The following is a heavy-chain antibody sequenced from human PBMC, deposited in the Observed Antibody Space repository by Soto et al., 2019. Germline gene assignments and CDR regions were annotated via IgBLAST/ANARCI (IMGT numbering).Heavy chain of an antibody. CDR2: INPSGGST. D-gene: IGHD1-26*01. CDR1: GYTFTSYY. Sequence: GASVKVSCKASGYTFTSYYMHWVRQAPGQGLEWMGIINPSGGSTSYAQKFQGRVTMTRDTSTSTVYVELSSLRSEDTAVYYCARVGIVGATWSAFDIWGQGTMVTVSS. V-gene: IGHV1-46*01. CDR3: ARVGIVGATWSAFDI. J-gene: IGHJ3*02.